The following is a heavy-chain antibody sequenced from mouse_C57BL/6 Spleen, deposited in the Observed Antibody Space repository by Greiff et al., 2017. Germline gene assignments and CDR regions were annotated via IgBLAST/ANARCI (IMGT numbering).Heavy chain of an antibody. CDR3: ARLYYDYDAYYFDY. CDR2: IHPNSGST. Sequence: VQLQQPGAELVKPGASVKLSCKASGYTFTSYWMHWVKQRPGQGLEWIGMIHPNSGSTNYNEKFKSQATLTVDKSSSTAYMQLSSLTSEDSAVYYCARLYYDYDAYYFDYWGQGTTLTVSS. V-gene: IGHV1-64*01. J-gene: IGHJ2*01. D-gene: IGHD2-4*01. CDR1: GYTFTSYW.